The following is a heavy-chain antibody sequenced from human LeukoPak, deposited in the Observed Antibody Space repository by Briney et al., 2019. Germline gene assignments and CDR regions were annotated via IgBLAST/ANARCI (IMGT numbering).Heavy chain of an antibody. D-gene: IGHD2-15*01. V-gene: IGHV4-59*01. Sequence: KPSETLSLTCTVSGGSISSYYWSWIRQPPGKGLEWIGYVYYSGSTNYNPSLKNRVSMSVDTSKNQFSLKLNSVTAADTAVYYCARRLGIGYCSGVSCYYYMDVWGKGTTVTVSS. CDR1: GGSISSYY. J-gene: IGHJ6*03. CDR3: ARRLGIGYCSGVSCYYYMDV. CDR2: VYYSGST.